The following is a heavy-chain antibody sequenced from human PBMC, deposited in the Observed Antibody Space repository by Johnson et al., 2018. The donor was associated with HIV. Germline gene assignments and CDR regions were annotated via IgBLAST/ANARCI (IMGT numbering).Heavy chain of an antibody. CDR1: GFDFSSYW. Sequence: GLVQPGGSLRLSCVSSGFDFSSYWMNWVRQAPGKGLEWVANIKEDGSEKYYVDSVKGRFTISRDNAKNSLYLQTNGLRAEDTAVYFCARSDYGLNPGAFDIWGQGTMVTVSS. V-gene: IGHV3-7*01. CDR3: ARSDYGLNPGAFDI. J-gene: IGHJ3*02. D-gene: IGHD4-17*01. CDR2: IKEDGSEK.